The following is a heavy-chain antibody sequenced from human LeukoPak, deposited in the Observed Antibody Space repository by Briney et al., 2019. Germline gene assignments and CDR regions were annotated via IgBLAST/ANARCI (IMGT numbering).Heavy chain of an antibody. CDR1: GYTFTGYY. CDR3: ARDNRRYYDSSGNGGFDY. V-gene: IGHV1-2*02. J-gene: IGHJ4*02. CDR2: INPNSGGT. Sequence: ASVKVSCKASGYTFTGYYMHWVRQAPGQGLEWMGWINPNSGGTNYAQKFQGRVTMTRDTYISTAYMELSRLRSDDTAVYYCARDNRRYYDSSGNGGFDYWGQGTLVTVSS. D-gene: IGHD3-22*01.